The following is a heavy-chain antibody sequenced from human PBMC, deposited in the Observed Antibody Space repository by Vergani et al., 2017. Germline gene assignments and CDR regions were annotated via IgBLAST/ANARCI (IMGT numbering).Heavy chain of an antibody. CDR1: GFKFSDHY. CDR3: AKNPGIATTRHYYAMDV. D-gene: IGHD6-13*01. J-gene: IGHJ6*02. V-gene: IGHV3-11*04. CDR2: ISPGASTV. Sequence: LEESGGGSVKPGGSLRLSCAASGFKFSDHYMSWIRQAPGKGLEWVSHISPGASTVYYTDSVMGRFTVSRDNDNNSLTLDMTTLRVENSAVYYCAKNPGIATTRHYYAMDVWGQGTTVTGSS.